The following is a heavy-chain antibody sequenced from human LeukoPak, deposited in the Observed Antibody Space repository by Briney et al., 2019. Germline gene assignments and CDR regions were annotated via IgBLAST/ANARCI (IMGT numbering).Heavy chain of an antibody. CDR1: GGSISSYY. J-gene: IGHJ4*02. CDR3: ARDPSYSSGWYDY. CDR2: IYTSGST. Sequence: SETLSLTCTVSGGSISSYYWNWIRQSAGKGLEWIGRIYTSGSTNYNPSLKGRVTMSVDTSKNQISLKLSFMTAADTAVYYCARDPSYSSGWYDYWGQGTLVTVSS. V-gene: IGHV4-4*07. D-gene: IGHD6-19*01.